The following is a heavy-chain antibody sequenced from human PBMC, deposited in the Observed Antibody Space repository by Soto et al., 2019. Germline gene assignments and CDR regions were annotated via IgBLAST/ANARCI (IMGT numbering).Heavy chain of an antibody. J-gene: IGHJ6*02. CDR3: ASSRVRGVYSYYYCYGMAV. Sequence: ASVKVSCKASGYTFTGYYMHWVRQAPGQGLEWMGWINPNSGGTNYAQKFQGWVTMTRDTSISTAYMELSRLRSDDTAVYYCASSRVRGVYSYYYCYGMAVWGQGTTVTVSS. CDR1: GYTFTGYY. D-gene: IGHD3-10*01. CDR2: INPNSGGT. V-gene: IGHV1-2*04.